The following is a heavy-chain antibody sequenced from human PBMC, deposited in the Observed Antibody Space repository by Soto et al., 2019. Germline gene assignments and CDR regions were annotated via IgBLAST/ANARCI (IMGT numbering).Heavy chain of an antibody. Sequence: QVHLVESGGGAVQPGRSLRVSCEASGFIFSSYGMHWVRQAPGKGLEWVAFINYDGSNKFYGDSVKGRFTISRDNSKNTWYLQMSRLRGEDTAVYYCARCKQKVMHCAVDVWGQGATVTVTS. CDR2: INYDGSNK. CDR3: ARCKQKVMHCAVDV. V-gene: IGHV3-33*01. J-gene: IGHJ6*02. CDR1: GFIFSSYG. D-gene: IGHD2-21*01.